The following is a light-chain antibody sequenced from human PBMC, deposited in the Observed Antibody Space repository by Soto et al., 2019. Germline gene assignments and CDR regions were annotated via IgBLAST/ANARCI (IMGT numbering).Light chain of an antibody. CDR3: QNYDSSLRGLYD. CDR1: SSNIWAGSD. CDR2: GNT. Sequence: SVLTQPPSISRAPRRRVTISCTDSSSNIWAGSDVHWYHQLPGTAPRLLIYGNTNRPSGVPDRFSGSKSGTSASLAIAGLQTEYEGDYYCQNYDSSLRGLYDFGSGTKVTVL. J-gene: IGLJ1*01. V-gene: IGLV1-40*01.